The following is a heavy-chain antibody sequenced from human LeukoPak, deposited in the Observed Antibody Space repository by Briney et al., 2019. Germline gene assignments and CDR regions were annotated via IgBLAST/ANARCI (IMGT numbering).Heavy chain of an antibody. Sequence: ASVKVSCKASGYTFTSYAMHWVRQTPGQRLEWMGWINAGNGSTKYSQKFQGRVTITRDTSASTAYMELSSLRSEDTAVYYCARAITYFVPYYYDSGGIRGPPGGYWGQGTLVTVSS. CDR3: ARAITYFVPYYYDSGGIRGPPGGY. D-gene: IGHD3-22*01. V-gene: IGHV1-3*01. CDR2: INAGNGST. CDR1: GYTFTSYA. J-gene: IGHJ4*02.